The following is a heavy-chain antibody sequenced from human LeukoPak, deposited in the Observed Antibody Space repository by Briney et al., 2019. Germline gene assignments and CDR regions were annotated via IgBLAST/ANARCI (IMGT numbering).Heavy chain of an antibody. CDR1: GGSFSGYY. V-gene: IGHV4-34*01. CDR2: INHSGST. J-gene: IGHJ4*02. Sequence: SETLSLTCAVYGGSFSGYYWSWIRQPPGKGLEWIGEINHSGSTSYNPSLKSRVTISVDTSKNQFSLKLSSVTAADTAVYSCESYDSSGFDYWGQGTLVTVSS. D-gene: IGHD3-22*01. CDR3: ESYDSSGFDY.